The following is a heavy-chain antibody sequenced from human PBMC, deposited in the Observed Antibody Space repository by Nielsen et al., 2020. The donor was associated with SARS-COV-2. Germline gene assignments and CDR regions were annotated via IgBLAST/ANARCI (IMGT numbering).Heavy chain of an antibody. V-gene: IGHV4-38-2*02. CDR2: IYHSGST. CDR1: GYSISSGYY. CDR3: ASQDRGYSGYVLDY. Sequence: GSLRLSCTVSGYSISSGYYWGWIRQPPGQGLEWIGSIYHSGSTYYNPSLKSRVTISVDTSKNQFSLNLSSVTAADTAVYYCASQDRGYSGYVLDYWGQGTLVTVSS. J-gene: IGHJ4*02. D-gene: IGHD5-12*01.